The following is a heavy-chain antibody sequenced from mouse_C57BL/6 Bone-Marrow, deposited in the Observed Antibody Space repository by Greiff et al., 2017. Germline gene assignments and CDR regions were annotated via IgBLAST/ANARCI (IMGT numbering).Heavy chain of an antibody. CDR3: ARDILPSYAMDY. J-gene: IGHJ4*01. Sequence: QVQLQQPGAELVRPGTSVKLSCKASGYTFTSYWMHWVKQRPGQGLEWIGVIDPSDSYTNYNQKFKGKATLTVDTSSSTAYMQLSSLTSEDSAVXYYARDILPSYAMDYWGQGTSVTVSS. V-gene: IGHV1-59*01. CDR2: IDPSDSYT. D-gene: IGHD1-1*01. CDR1: GYTFTSYW.